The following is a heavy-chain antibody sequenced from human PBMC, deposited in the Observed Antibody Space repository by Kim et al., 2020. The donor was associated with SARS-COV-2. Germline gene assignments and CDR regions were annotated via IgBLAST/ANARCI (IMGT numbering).Heavy chain of an antibody. CDR1: GFTFSSYG. V-gene: IGHV3-33*08. CDR3: SRVGQWLDP. CDR2: IWYDGSNK. J-gene: IGHJ5*02. Sequence: GGSLRLSCAASGFTFSSYGMHWVRQAPGKGLEWVAVIWYDGSNKYYADSVKGRFTISRDNSKNMLYLQMNSLRAEDTAVYYCSRVGQWLDPWGQGTLVTVSS.